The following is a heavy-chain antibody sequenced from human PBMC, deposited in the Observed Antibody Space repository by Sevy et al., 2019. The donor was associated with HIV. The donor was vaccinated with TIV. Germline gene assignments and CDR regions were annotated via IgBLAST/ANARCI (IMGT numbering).Heavy chain of an antibody. CDR3: SAVYTTSQYWRTYFFDY. J-gene: IGHJ4*02. CDR2: IYSKTEGGST. V-gene: IGHV3-15*01. D-gene: IGHD2-8*02. Sequence: GGSLRLSCAASGFTFSTAWMTWVRQAPGKGLEWVGRIYSKTEGGSTENAASEKGRFVISRNDFEDTVYLQMNSLKIEDTAVYYCSAVYTTSQYWRTYFFDYWGQGALVTVSS. CDR1: GFTFSTAW.